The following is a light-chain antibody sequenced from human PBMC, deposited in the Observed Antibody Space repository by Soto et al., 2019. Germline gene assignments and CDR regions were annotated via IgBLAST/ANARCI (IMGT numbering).Light chain of an antibody. CDR3: QQYDSFPLT. Sequence: DIQMTQSPSTLSASVGDRVTITCRASQSISSWLAWYQQKPGRAPKLLIYKASSLGSGVPSRFAGSGSGTEFTLTISSLQPDDFATYYCQQYDSFPLTFGGGSKVEIK. CDR2: KAS. V-gene: IGKV1-5*03. CDR1: QSISSW. J-gene: IGKJ4*01.